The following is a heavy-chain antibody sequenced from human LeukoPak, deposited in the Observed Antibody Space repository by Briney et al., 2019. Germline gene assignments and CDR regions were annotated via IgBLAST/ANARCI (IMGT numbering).Heavy chain of an antibody. D-gene: IGHD2-2*01. Sequence: ASVKVSCKASGYTFTGYYMHWVRQAPGQGLEWMGWINPNSGGTNYAQKFQGRVTMTRDTSISTAYMELSRLRSDDTAVYYCASHLFVVVPAATEGTNWFDPWGQGTLVTVSS. CDR3: ASHLFVVVPAATEGTNWFDP. J-gene: IGHJ5*02. V-gene: IGHV1-2*02. CDR2: INPNSGGT. CDR1: GYTFTGYY.